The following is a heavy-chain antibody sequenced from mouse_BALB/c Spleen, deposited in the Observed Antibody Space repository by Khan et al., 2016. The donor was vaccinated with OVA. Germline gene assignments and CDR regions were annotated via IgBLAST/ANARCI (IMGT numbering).Heavy chain of an antibody. Sequence: VQLKESGAELVKPGASVKLSCKASGYTFNSYYMYWVKQRPGQGLEWIGEINPNNGDANFNEKFKNKATLTVDKSSNTAFMQLSSLTSEDSAVYYCTRSGYGSFAYWGQGTLVT. CDR3: TRSGYGSFAY. CDR1: GYTFNSYY. J-gene: IGHJ3*01. CDR2: INPNNGDA. V-gene: IGHV1S81*02. D-gene: IGHD2-2*01.